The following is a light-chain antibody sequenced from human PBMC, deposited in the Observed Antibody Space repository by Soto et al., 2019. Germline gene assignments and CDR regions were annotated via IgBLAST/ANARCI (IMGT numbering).Light chain of an antibody. Sequence: DIQMTQSPSSLSASVADRVTSICRASQDIGTDLGWYQQKPGKAPERLIYEASVLQSGVPSRFSGSGSGTEFTLTISSLQPDDFATYYCQQYNSYSFGQGTKVDI. CDR1: QDIGTD. CDR3: QQYNSYS. V-gene: IGKV1-17*01. J-gene: IGKJ1*01. CDR2: EAS.